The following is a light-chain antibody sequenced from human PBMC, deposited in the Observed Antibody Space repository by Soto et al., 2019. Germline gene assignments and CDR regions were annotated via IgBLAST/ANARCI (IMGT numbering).Light chain of an antibody. CDR2: EVS. Sequence: QSALTQPASVSGSPGQSITISCTGTNSDVGGYNYVSWYQQHTGKAPKLIIYEVSNRPSGVSNRFSGSKSGNTASLTISGLQAEDEADYYCSSYTNSRILVFGGGTKVTVL. J-gene: IGLJ2*01. V-gene: IGLV2-14*01. CDR3: SSYTNSRILV. CDR1: NSDVGGYNY.